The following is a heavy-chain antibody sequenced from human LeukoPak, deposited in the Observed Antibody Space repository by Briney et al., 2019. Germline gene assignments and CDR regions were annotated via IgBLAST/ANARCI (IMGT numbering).Heavy chain of an antibody. D-gene: IGHD3-22*01. CDR3: AKDGRRISMIGVVRRGHYFDY. J-gene: IGHJ4*02. CDR2: ISGSGGNT. V-gene: IGHV3-23*01. Sequence: GGSLRLSCAASGFTFSTYAMSWVRQAPGKGLEWVSAISGSGGNTYYIDSVKGRFTISRDNSKNTLDLQMNSLRAEDTAVYYCAKDGRRISMIGVVRRGHYFDYWGQGILVTVSS. CDR1: GFTFSTYA.